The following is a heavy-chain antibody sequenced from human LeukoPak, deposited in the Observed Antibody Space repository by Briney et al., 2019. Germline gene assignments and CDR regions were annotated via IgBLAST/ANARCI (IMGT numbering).Heavy chain of an antibody. V-gene: IGHV3-23*01. D-gene: IGHD3-10*01. CDR3: AKGYGSGSYYFDY. CDR1: GFTFSTYA. J-gene: IGHJ4*02. Sequence: QAGGSLRLSCAASGFTFSTYAMHWVRQAPGKGLEWVSAISGSGGSTYYADSVKGRFTISRDNSKNTLYLQMNSLRAEDTAVYYCAKGYGSGSYYFDYWGQGTLVTVSS. CDR2: ISGSGGST.